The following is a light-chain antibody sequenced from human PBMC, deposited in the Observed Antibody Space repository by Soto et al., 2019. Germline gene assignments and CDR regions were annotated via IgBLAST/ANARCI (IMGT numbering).Light chain of an antibody. J-gene: IGKJ2*01. CDR3: QQYNNWPPEYT. Sequence: EKVMTQSPATLSVSPGERVTLSCRASQSVGTKLAWYQQKPGQAPRLLIYGASTRATGVPARFSGSGSGTEFTLTISSLQSQDLGIYYCQQYNNWPPEYTFGQGTKLEIK. CDR1: QSVGTK. V-gene: IGKV3-15*01. CDR2: GAS.